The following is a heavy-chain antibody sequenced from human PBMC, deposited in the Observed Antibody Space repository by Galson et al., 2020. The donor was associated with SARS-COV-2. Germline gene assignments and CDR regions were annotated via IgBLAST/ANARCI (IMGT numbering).Heavy chain of an antibody. J-gene: IGHJ6*02. V-gene: IGHV3-23*01. D-gene: IGHD1-26*01. CDR3: AACIVGATKREYYYYYGMDV. Sequence: TGGSLRLSCAASGFTFSSYAMSWVRQAPGKGLEWVSAISGSGGSTYYADSVKGRFTISRDNSKNTLYLQMNSLRAEDTAVYYCAACIVGATKREYYYYYGMDVWGQGTTVTVSS. CDR1: GFTFSSYA. CDR2: ISGSGGST.